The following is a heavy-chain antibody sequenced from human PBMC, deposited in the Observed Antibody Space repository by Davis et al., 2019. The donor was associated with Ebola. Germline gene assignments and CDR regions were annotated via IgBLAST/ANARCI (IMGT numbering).Heavy chain of an antibody. CDR1: GDSVSSNSAV. V-gene: IGHV6-1*01. Sequence: SQTLSLTCAISGDSVSSNSAVWNWIRQSPSRGLEWLGRTYYRSKWYTDYALSVRSRIVINPDTSKNQFSLQLNSVTPDDTAVYYCARDLNWFDSWGQGALVTVSS. CDR2: TYYRSKWYT. CDR3: ARDLNWFDS. J-gene: IGHJ5*01.